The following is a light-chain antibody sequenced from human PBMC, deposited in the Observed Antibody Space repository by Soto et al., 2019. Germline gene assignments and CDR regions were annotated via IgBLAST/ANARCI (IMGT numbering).Light chain of an antibody. CDR3: QQGHSFPLT. Sequence: DIQMTQSPSSVSAFVGDRVTITCRASQGISSWLAWHQQKPGKAPKLLIYSASSLQSGVPSRFSGSGSGTDFTLTISSLQPEDFATYYCQQGHSFPLTFGGGTKVDIK. V-gene: IGKV1-12*01. CDR2: SAS. CDR1: QGISSW. J-gene: IGKJ4*01.